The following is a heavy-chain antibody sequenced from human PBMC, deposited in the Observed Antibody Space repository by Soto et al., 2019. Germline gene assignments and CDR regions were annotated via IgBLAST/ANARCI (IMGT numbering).Heavy chain of an antibody. CDR2: IYPGDSDT. CDR1: GYSFTSYW. J-gene: IGHJ4*02. CDR3: ARARDYDILTGFRTTPYFDY. Sequence: GESLKISCKGSGYSFTSYWIGWVRQMPGKGLEWMGIIYPGDSDTRYSPSFQGQVTISADKSISTAYLQWSSLKASDTAMYYCARARDYDILTGFRTTPYFDYWGQGTLVTVSS. D-gene: IGHD3-9*01. V-gene: IGHV5-51*01.